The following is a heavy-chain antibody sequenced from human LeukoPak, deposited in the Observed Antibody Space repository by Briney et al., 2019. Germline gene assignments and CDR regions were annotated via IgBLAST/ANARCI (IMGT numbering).Heavy chain of an antibody. D-gene: IGHD7-27*01. CDR1: GYNFNDYW. Sequence: GESLKISCKASGYNFNDYWIDWVRQVPGKAPEWMGIVHPGDSDTRYRPSLQGHVTISADKSINTAFLEWTSLKASDTAMYYCARPGQLGEYTPYYFDYWGQGTLVTVSS. J-gene: IGHJ4*02. CDR2: VHPGDSDT. CDR3: ARPGQLGEYTPYYFDY. V-gene: IGHV5-51*01.